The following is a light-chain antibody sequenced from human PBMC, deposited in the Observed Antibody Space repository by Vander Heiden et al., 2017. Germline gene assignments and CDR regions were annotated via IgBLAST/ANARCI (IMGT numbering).Light chain of an antibody. Sequence: EIVMTQSPATLSVSPGERATLSCRASQSVSSNLPWYQQKPGEDPRLLIYGASTRATGIPARFSGIGSGTEFTLTISSLQSEDFAIYYCQQYHNWPPITFGQGTRLEIK. CDR1: QSVSSN. CDR3: QQYHNWPPIT. J-gene: IGKJ5*01. V-gene: IGKV3-15*01. CDR2: GAS.